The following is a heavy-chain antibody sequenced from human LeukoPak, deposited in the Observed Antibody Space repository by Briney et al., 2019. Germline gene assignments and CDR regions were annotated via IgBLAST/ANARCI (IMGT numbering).Heavy chain of an antibody. J-gene: IGHJ4*02. V-gene: IGHV1-2*06. CDR1: GYTFTGDY. CDR3: ARAADSGPTYYFDY. CDR2: INPNSGGT. D-gene: IGHD1-26*01. Sequence: ASVKVSCKASGYTFTGDYMHWVRQAPGQGLEWMGRINPNSGGTNYVQKFQGRATMTRDTSISTAYMELSRLRSDDTAVYYCARAADSGPTYYFDYWGQGTLVTVSS.